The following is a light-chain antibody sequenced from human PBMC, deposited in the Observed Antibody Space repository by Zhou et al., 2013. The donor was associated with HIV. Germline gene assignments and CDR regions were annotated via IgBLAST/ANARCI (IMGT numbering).Light chain of an antibody. CDR2: AAS. Sequence: IQMTQSPSSLSASIGDTVTITCQASQGVNIRLNWYRQKPGKAPELLIYAASTLQSGVPSRFSGSGSGTDFTLTISCLQSEDFATYYCQQYYSYPRTFGQGTKVE. CDR3: QQYYSYPRT. CDR1: QGVNIR. V-gene: IGKV1-8*01. J-gene: IGKJ1*01.